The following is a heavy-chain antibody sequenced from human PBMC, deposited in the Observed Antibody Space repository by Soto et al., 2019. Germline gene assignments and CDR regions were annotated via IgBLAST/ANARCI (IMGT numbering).Heavy chain of an antibody. CDR2: ISGSGGST. V-gene: IGHV3-23*01. CDR3: AKPTLMYSSSWYSFDY. D-gene: IGHD6-13*01. J-gene: IGHJ4*02. CDR1: GFTFSSYA. Sequence: GGSLRLSCAASGFTFSSYAMSWVRQAPGKGLEWVLAISGSGGSTYYADSVKGRFTISRDNSKNTLYLQMNSLRAEDTAVYYCAKPTLMYSSSWYSFDYWGQGTLVTVSS.